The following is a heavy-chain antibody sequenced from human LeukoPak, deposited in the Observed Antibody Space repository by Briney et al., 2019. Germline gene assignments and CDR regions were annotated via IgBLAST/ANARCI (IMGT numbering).Heavy chain of an antibody. D-gene: IGHD3-3*01. CDR2: ISGSGGST. Sequence: PGGSLRLSCAASGFTFSSYWMSWVRQAPGKGLEWVSAISGSGGSTYYADSVKGRFTISRDNSKNTLYLQMNSLRAEDTAVYYCAKEGPRITIFGPGSTKGDYYMDVWGKGTTVTVSS. CDR1: GFTFSSYW. J-gene: IGHJ6*03. CDR3: AKEGPRITIFGPGSTKGDYYMDV. V-gene: IGHV3-23*01.